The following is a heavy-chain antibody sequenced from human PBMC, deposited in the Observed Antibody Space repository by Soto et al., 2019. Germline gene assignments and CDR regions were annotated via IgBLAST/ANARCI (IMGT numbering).Heavy chain of an antibody. V-gene: IGHV1-69*02. CDR1: GGTFSSYT. Sequence: QVQLVQSGAEVKKPGSSVRVSCTPSGGTFSSYTISWVRQAPGQGLEGMGRIVPITGMTRYAQKFQGRLTITAVTSTTTAYLELSSLTSEDSAVYFCSRGVASLVDSWGQGTQVTVSS. J-gene: IGHJ4*02. CDR3: SRGVASLVDS. D-gene: IGHD2-15*01. CDR2: IVPITGMT.